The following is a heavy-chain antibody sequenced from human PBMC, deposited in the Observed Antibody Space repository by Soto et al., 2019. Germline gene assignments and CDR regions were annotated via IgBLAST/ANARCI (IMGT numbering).Heavy chain of an antibody. D-gene: IGHD6-13*01. CDR3: ARDWEIGAAAGLDDAFDI. CDR2: ISAYNGNT. Sequence: GASVKVSCKASGYTFTSYGISWVRQAPGQGLEWMGWISAYNGNTNYAQKLQGRVTMTTDTSTSTAYMELRSLRSDDTAVYYCARDWEIGAAAGLDDAFDIWGQGTMVTVSS. CDR1: GYTFTSYG. J-gene: IGHJ3*02. V-gene: IGHV1-18*01.